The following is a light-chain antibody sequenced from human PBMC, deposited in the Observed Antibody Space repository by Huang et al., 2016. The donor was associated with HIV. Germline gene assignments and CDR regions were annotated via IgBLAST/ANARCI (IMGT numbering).Light chain of an antibody. CDR1: QSVSHY. CDR2: GAS. Sequence: LVLTQSPASLSLSPGERATLSCRASQSVSHYLAWYQHKPGQPPRLLIYGASRRATDIPTRFNGRGSGTDFTLTINSLETEDSAIYYCQESDTWPRLTLGGGTKVEIK. CDR3: QESDTWPRLT. J-gene: IGKJ4*01. V-gene: IGKV3-11*01.